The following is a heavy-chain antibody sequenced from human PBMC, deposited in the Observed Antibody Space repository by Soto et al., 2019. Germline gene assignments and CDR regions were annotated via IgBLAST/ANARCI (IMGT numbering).Heavy chain of an antibody. Sequence: SETLSLTCTVSGGSISSYYWSWIRQPPGKGLEWIGYIYYSGSTNYNPSLKSRVTISVDTSKNQFSLKLSSVTAADTAGYYFARDTIRSYIDYWGQGTLVTVSS. J-gene: IGHJ4*02. V-gene: IGHV4-59*01. D-gene: IGHD4-17*01. CDR2: IYYSGST. CDR1: GGSISSYY. CDR3: ARDTIRSYIDY.